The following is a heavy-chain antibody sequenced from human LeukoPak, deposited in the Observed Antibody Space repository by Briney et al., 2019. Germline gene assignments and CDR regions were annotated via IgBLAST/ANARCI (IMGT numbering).Heavy chain of an antibody. J-gene: IGHJ3*02. Sequence: GGSLRLSCAASGFTFSTYSMNWVRQAPGKGLEWVSFISSSSSYIYYADSVKGRFTISRDNAKNSLYLQMNSLRAEDTAVYYCARDQSWPPGAFDIWGQGTMVTVSS. CDR1: GFTFSTYS. CDR2: ISSSSSYI. D-gene: IGHD5-24*01. V-gene: IGHV3-21*04. CDR3: ARDQSWPPGAFDI.